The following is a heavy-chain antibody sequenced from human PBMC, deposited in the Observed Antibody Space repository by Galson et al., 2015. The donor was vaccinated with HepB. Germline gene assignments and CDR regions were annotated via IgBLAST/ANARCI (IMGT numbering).Heavy chain of an antibody. J-gene: IGHJ3*02. CDR2: ISYDGSNK. CDR3: AREEGLRFLEWLSPPGPFDI. V-gene: IGHV3-30-3*01. Sequence: SLRLSCAASGFTFSSYAMHWVRQAPGKGLEWVAVISYDGSNKYYADSVKGRFTISRDNSKNTLYLQMNSLRAEDTAVYYCAREEGLRFLEWLSPPGPFDIWGQGTMVTVSS. D-gene: IGHD3-3*01. CDR1: GFTFSSYA.